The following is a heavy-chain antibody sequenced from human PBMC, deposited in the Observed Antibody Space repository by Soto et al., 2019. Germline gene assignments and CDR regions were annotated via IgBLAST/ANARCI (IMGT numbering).Heavy chain of an antibody. CDR1: GYTFTSYA. D-gene: IGHD4-17*01. Sequence: ASVKVSCKASGYTFTSYAVHWVRQAPGQRLEWMGWINAGNGNTKYSQKFQGRVTITRDTSASTAYMELNSLRSEDTAVYYCARVIPRTYGDFDYWGQGTLVTVSS. V-gene: IGHV1-3*01. CDR3: ARVIPRTYGDFDY. CDR2: INAGNGNT. J-gene: IGHJ4*02.